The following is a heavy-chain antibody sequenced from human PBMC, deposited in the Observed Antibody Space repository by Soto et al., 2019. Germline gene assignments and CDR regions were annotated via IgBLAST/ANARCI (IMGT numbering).Heavy chain of an antibody. CDR1: GYSFTSYW. CDR2: IYPGDSDT. CDR3: ARLVRTSCYCLDV. D-gene: IGHD2-2*01. J-gene: IGHJ6*02. Sequence: GESLKISCKGSGYSFTSYWSGWVRQMPGKGLEWMGIIYPGDSDTRYSPSFQGQVTISADKSISTAYLQWSSLKASGTAMYYCARLVRTSCYCLDVWGQGTTVTVSS. V-gene: IGHV5-51*01.